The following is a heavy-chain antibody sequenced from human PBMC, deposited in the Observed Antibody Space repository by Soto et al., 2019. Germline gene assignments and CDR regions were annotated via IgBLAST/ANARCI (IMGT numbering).Heavy chain of an antibody. CDR3: TTGCILRFYSSWMDV. CDR1: GFTFSNAW. D-gene: IGHD3-9*01. V-gene: IGHV3-15*01. CDR2: IKSKTDGGTT. Sequence: GGSLRLSCAASGFTFSNAWMSWVRQAPGKGLEWVGRIKSKTDGGTTDYAAPVKGRFTISRDDSKNTLYLQMNSLKTEDTAVYYCTTGCILRFYSSWMDVWGQGTTVTVSS. J-gene: IGHJ6*02.